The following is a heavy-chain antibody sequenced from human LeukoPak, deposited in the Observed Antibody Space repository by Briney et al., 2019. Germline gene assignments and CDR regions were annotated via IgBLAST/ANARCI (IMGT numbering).Heavy chain of an antibody. CDR3: TRVGYIDEGIDY. CDR2: IKQDGSKK. CDR1: GFTFSSYW. Sequence: GGSLRLSCAASGFTFSSYWMNWARQAPGKGLEWVANIKQDGSKKSYVDSVKGRFTISRDNAKNSLYLQMNSLRAEDTAIYYCTRVGYIDEGIDYWGQGTLVTVSS. J-gene: IGHJ4*02. V-gene: IGHV3-7*04. D-gene: IGHD5-24*01.